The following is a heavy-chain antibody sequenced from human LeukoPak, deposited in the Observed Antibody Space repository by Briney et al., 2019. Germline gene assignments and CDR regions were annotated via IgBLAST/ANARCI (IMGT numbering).Heavy chain of an antibody. J-gene: IGHJ4*02. CDR2: IIDSGGAT. D-gene: IGHD3-9*01. CDR3: ALGLVTDY. Sequence: GGSLRLSCAAPGFTFSTYAMSWVRQAPRRGLEWVSSIIDSGGATYYADSVKGRLTISRDNSKNTLYLQMNSLRVEDTAVYYCALGLVTDYWGQGTLVTVSS. V-gene: IGHV3-23*01. CDR1: GFTFSTYA.